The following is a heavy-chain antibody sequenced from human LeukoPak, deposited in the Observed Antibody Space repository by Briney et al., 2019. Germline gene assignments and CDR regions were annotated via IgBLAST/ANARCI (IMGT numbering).Heavy chain of an antibody. V-gene: IGHV3-23*01. Sequence: PGGSLRLSCAASGFTFSSYAMSWVRQAPGKGLEWVSAISGSGGSTYYADSVKGRFTISRDNSKNTLYLQMNSLRAEDTAVYYCAKIFRDGYRTANFDYWGQGTLVTVSS. D-gene: IGHD5-24*01. CDR3: AKIFRDGYRTANFDY. CDR2: ISGSGGST. J-gene: IGHJ4*02. CDR1: GFTFSSYA.